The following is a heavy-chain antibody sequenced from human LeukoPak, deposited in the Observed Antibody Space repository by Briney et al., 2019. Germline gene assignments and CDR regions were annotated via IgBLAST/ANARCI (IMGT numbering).Heavy chain of an antibody. Sequence: PGASLRLPCSASRFPFSNYSMNWVRQAPGKGLEWVSSISRGSGHIYYADSVKGRFTISRDNARNSLYLQMNSLRAEDTAIYYCARVDAALDYWGQGTLVTVSS. J-gene: IGHJ4*02. V-gene: IGHV3-21*01. D-gene: IGHD6-6*01. CDR3: ARVDAALDY. CDR2: ISRGSGHI. CDR1: RFPFSNYS.